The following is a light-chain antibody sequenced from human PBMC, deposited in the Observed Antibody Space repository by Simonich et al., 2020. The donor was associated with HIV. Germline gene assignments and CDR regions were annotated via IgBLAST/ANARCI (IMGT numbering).Light chain of an antibody. J-gene: IGLJ2*01. Sequence: QTVVTQHPSLTVSPGGTVTLTCASSTGAVPSGDYANWFQQKPGQAPRELNDSTINKHSWTPARLSGSVLGGKAALTLSGVQPEDEADYYCSSYTRSTTYVIFGGGTKLTVL. CDR3: SSYTRSTTYVI. CDR1: TGAVPSGDY. V-gene: IGLV7-43*01. CDR2: STI.